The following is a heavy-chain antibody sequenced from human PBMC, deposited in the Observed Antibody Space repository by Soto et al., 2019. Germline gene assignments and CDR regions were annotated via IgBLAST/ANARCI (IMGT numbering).Heavy chain of an antibody. Sequence: QVQVVQSGAEMKKPGASVKVSCKASGYTFTNYGISWVRQAPGQGLEWMGWISAYNGNTNYAQKFQGRVTMTTDTSTDTAYMGLRSLRSDDTAVYYCARGRADDSAGYSFYGMDVWGQGTTVTVSS. CDR1: GYTFTNYG. CDR2: ISAYNGNT. V-gene: IGHV1-18*01. D-gene: IGHD3-22*01. J-gene: IGHJ6*02. CDR3: ARGRADDSAGYSFYGMDV.